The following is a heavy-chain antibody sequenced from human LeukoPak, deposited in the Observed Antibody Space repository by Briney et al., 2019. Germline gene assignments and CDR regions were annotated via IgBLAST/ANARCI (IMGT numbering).Heavy chain of an antibody. CDR3: ARGTFDTSILWWYPSSSSTGTNWFDP. CDR2: INHSGST. V-gene: IGHV4-34*01. D-gene: IGHD2-21*01. J-gene: IGHJ5*02. CDR1: GGPFSGYY. Sequence: SETLSLTCAVYGGPFSGYYWSWIRQPPGKGLEWIGEINHSGSTNYNPSLKSRVTISVDTSKNQFSLKLSSVTAADTAVYYCARGTFDTSILWWYPSSSSTGTNWFDPWGQGTLVTVSS.